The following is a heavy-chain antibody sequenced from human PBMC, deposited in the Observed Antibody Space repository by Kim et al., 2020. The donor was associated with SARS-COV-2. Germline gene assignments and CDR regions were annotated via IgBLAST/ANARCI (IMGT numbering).Heavy chain of an antibody. CDR3: THDSPGLYG. J-gene: IGHJ6*01. Sequence: SGPTLVNPTQTLTLTCTFSEFSLNTPGNGVAWVRQPPGKALEFLSLIYWDDGKRYSPSLRSRLTITKDTSKNQVVLTLTNVAPVDTATYYCTHDSPGLYG. V-gene: IGHV2-5*02. CDR2: IYWDDGK. CDR1: EFSLNTPGNG.